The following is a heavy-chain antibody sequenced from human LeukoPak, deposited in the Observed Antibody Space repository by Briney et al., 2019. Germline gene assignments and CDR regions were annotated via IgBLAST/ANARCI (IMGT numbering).Heavy chain of an antibody. J-gene: IGHJ4*02. CDR1: GFTFSNYG. CDR3: AKGIELWLTYFDH. D-gene: IGHD5-18*01. CDR2: ISFSGVNT. Sequence: PGGSLRLSCVASGFTFSNYGMSWVRQAPGKGLEWVSRISFSGVNTYYADSVRGRFTISRDKSKNTLFLQMNSLRAEDTAVYYCAKGIELWLTYFDHWGQGTLVTASS. V-gene: IGHV3-23*01.